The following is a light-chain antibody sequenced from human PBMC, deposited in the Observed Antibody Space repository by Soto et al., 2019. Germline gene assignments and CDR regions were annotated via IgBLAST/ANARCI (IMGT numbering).Light chain of an antibody. CDR2: GAS. J-gene: IGKJ5*01. CDR1: QSISIY. Sequence: GGERESITFRASQSISIYLNWYQLTPGKAPNLLMYGASYLKSGVPTRFIGSGCGTEFSLCSSGLHAEDFSSSYCYEAYSSPEGSVGRGTRLEIK. V-gene: IGKV1-39*01. CDR3: YEAYSSPEGS.